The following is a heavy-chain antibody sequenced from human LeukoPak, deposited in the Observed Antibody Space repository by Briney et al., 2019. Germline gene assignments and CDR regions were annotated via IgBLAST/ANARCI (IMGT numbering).Heavy chain of an antibody. D-gene: IGHD3-10*01. CDR3: ARAPITMVRGVSSFDY. CDR2: IYHSGST. V-gene: IGHV4-4*02. CDR1: GGSLSSSNW. J-gene: IGHJ4*02. Sequence: PSETLSLTCAVSGGSLSSSNWWSWVRQPPGKGLEWIGEIYHSGSTNYNPSLKSRVTISVDKSKNQFSLKLSSVTAADTAVYYCARAPITMVRGVSSFDYWGQGTLVTVSS.